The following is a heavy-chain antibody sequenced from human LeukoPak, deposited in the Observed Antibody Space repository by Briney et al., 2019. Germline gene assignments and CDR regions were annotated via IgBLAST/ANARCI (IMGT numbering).Heavy chain of an antibody. Sequence: GGSLRLSCAASGFTFSSYWMSWVRQAPGKGLEWVANIKQDGSEKYYVDSVKGRFTISRDNAKNSLYLQMNSLRAEDTAVYYCARDRSERYCSSTSCYSRWFDPWGQGTLVTVSS. D-gene: IGHD2-2*01. CDR3: ARDRSERYCSSTSCYSRWFDP. J-gene: IGHJ5*02. V-gene: IGHV3-7*01. CDR2: IKQDGSEK. CDR1: GFTFSSYW.